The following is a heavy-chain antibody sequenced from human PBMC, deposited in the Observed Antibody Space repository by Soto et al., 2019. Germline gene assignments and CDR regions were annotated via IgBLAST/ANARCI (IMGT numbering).Heavy chain of an antibody. CDR3: AKWGGRRTTNFFSGPFDF. V-gene: IGHV3-30*18. CDR1: GLSFSNSG. D-gene: IGHD2-2*01. Sequence: QVQLVESGGGVVQPGRSLRLSCAASGLSFSNSGMHWVRQAPGKGLEWVAVISYDGSDKYYADSVKGRFTISRDNSKNTLYLQMNSLRTEYTAVYYWAKWGGRRTTNFFSGPFDFWGQGPLVTVSS. CDR2: ISYDGSDK. J-gene: IGHJ4*02.